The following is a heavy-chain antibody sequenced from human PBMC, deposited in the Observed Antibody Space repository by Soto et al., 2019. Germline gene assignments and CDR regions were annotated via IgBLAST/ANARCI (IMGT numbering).Heavy chain of an antibody. Sequence: QVQLQESGPGLVKHSETLSLTCTVSGGSVSSGSYYWCWIRQPPGKGLEWIGYIYYSGSTNYNPSLKSRGTISVETSKNQFSLKLSSVTAADTAVYYCARGIDGWYQGRYYYGMDVWGQGTTVTVSS. V-gene: IGHV4-61*01. J-gene: IGHJ6*02. D-gene: IGHD6-19*01. CDR1: GGSVSSGSYY. CDR2: IYYSGST. CDR3: ARGIDGWYQGRYYYGMDV.